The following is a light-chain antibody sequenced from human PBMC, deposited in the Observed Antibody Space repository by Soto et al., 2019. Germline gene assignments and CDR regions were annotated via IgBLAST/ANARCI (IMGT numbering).Light chain of an antibody. J-gene: IGKJ1*01. V-gene: IGKV3-20*01. CDR3: QQFASSPRT. Sequence: EIVLAQSPDTLSLSPGERVTLSCRASQRVSNSYLVWYQQKPGQAPKLLIYDSSTRATGIPDRFSASGSGTDFTLSISRLEPDDSAVYYCQQFASSPRTFGRGTTVEIK. CDR1: QRVSNSY. CDR2: DSS.